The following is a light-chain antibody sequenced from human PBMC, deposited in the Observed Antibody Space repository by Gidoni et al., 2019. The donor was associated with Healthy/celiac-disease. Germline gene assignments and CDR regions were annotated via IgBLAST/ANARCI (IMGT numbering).Light chain of an antibody. Sequence: DIQMTQSPSSLSASVGDRVTITCRASQGISKYLAWYQQKPGKVPKLLIYAASNLQSGVPSRFSGSGSGTDFTLTISSLQPEDVATYYCQKYNSAPRTFGQGTKVEIK. CDR2: AAS. CDR1: QGISKY. V-gene: IGKV1-27*01. J-gene: IGKJ1*01. CDR3: QKYNSAPRT.